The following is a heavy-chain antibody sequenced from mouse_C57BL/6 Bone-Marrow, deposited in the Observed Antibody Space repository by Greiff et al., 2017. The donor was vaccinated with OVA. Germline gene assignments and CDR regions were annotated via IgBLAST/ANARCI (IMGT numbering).Heavy chain of an antibody. Sequence: VQLQQSGAELVKPGASVKLSCKASGYTFTSYWMHWVKQRPGQGLEWIGMIHPNSGSTNYNEKFKSKATLTVDKSSSTAYMQLSSLTSEDSAVYYCARLVAHYAMDYWGQGTSVTVSS. CDR2: IHPNSGST. CDR3: ARLVAHYAMDY. J-gene: IGHJ4*01. CDR1: GYTFTSYW. V-gene: IGHV1-64*01. D-gene: IGHD1-1*01.